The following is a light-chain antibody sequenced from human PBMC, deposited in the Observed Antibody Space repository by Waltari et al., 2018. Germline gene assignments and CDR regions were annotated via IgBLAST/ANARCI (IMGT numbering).Light chain of an antibody. CDR3: QHYENWPHT. Sequence: EIVMTQSPATLSMYPGERATLSCRASQSVSSHVAWYKQKPGQAPRLLMFVASTRATGIPARFSGSGSGTEFTLTISSLQSEDSGVYYCQHYENWPHTFGGGTKVEIK. J-gene: IGKJ4*01. CDR1: QSVSSH. V-gene: IGKV3D-15*01. CDR2: VAS.